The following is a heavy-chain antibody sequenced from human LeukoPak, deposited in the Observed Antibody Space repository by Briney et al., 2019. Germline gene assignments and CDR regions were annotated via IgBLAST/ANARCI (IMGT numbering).Heavy chain of an antibody. D-gene: IGHD3-10*01. Sequence: GGSLRLSCAASGFTFSSYGMHWVRQAPGKGPEWVAVIWYDGSNKYYVDSVKGRFTISRDNSKNMLYLQMNSLRAEDTAVYYCARVEGRFYGSGSYRGFDYWGQGTLVTVSS. J-gene: IGHJ4*02. V-gene: IGHV3-33*01. CDR3: ARVEGRFYGSGSYRGFDY. CDR2: IWYDGSNK. CDR1: GFTFSSYG.